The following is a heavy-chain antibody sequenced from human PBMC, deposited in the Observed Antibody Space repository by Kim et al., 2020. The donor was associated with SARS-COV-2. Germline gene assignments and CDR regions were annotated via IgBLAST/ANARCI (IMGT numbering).Heavy chain of an antibody. CDR1: GFTFSSYS. Sequence: GGSLRLSCAASGFTFSSYSMNWVRQAPGKGLEWVSSISSSSSYIYYADSVKGRFTISRDNAKNSLYLQMNSLRAEDTAVYYCARVLVVVPAAMGGREYYYYYGMDVWGQGTTVTVSS. D-gene: IGHD2-2*01. J-gene: IGHJ6*02. CDR2: ISSSSSYI. V-gene: IGHV3-21*01. CDR3: ARVLVVVPAAMGGREYYYYYGMDV.